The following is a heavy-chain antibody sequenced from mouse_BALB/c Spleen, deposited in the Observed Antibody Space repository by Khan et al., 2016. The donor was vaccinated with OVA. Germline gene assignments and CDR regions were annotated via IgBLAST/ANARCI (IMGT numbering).Heavy chain of an antibody. CDR3: AEGCGNARIAY. CDR1: GYTFTDYA. Sequence: QVQLQQSGAELVRPGVSVKISCKGSGYTFTDYAMHWVKQSHAKSLEWIGVISTYYGDADYNQKFKGKATMTVDKSSSTAYMELASLTSEDSAIYYCAEGCGNARIAYWGQGTLVTVSA. J-gene: IGHJ3*01. CDR2: ISTYYGDA. D-gene: IGHD2-1*01. V-gene: IGHV1S137*01.